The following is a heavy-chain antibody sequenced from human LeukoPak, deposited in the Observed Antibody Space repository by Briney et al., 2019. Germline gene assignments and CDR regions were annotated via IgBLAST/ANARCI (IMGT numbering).Heavy chain of an antibody. Sequence: PGGSLRLSCGASGFTFSDYWMHWVRQTPGKGLVWVSRISYDGGGTNYADSVRGRFTISRDNAKNTLYLRMNSLRVEDTAVYYCVRNMVRGVVYFDSWGQGALVTVSS. CDR1: GFTFSDYW. V-gene: IGHV3-74*01. CDR2: ISYDGGGT. J-gene: IGHJ4*02. CDR3: VRNMVRGVVYFDS. D-gene: IGHD3-10*01.